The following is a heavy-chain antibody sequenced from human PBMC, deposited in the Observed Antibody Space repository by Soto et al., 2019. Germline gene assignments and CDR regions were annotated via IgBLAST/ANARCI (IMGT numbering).Heavy chain of an antibody. Sequence: GGSLRLSCAASGFTFSSYSMNWVRQAPGKGLEWVSYISSSSSTIYYADSVKDRFTVSRDTSKNMLYLQMDSLRAEDTAIYYCAKDTHWAIISPTHDYWGQGTLVTVSS. CDR3: AKDTHWAIISPTHDY. CDR1: GFTFSSYS. CDR2: ISSSSSTI. J-gene: IGHJ4*02. V-gene: IGHV3-48*01. D-gene: IGHD2-2*01.